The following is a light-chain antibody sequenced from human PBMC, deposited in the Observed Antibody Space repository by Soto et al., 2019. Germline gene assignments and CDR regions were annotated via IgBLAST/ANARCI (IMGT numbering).Light chain of an antibody. J-gene: IGLJ1*01. CDR1: SSDVGGYNF. CDR2: EVS. Sequence: QSALTQPPFASGSPGQSVTISCTGTSSDVGGYNFVSWYQHHPGKVPKLMIYEVSKRPSGVPDRFSGSKSGNTASLTVSGLQAEDDADYYCSSYAGSFTFVFGTGTKLTVL. CDR3: SSYAGSFTFV. V-gene: IGLV2-8*01.